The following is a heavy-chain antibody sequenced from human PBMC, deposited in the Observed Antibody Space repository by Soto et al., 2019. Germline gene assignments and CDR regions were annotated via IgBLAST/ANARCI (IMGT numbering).Heavy chain of an antibody. V-gene: IGHV3-33*01. CDR3: ARDGPRVGFDY. Sequence: QVQLVESGGGVVQPGRSLRLSCAASGFTFSSYGMHWVRQAPGKGLEWVAVIWYDGSNKYYADSVKGRFTISRDNSKNTLYLQMNSLRAEDTAVYYCARDGPRVGFDYWGQGTLVTVSS. CDR2: IWYDGSNK. CDR1: GFTFSSYG. D-gene: IGHD3-10*01. J-gene: IGHJ4*02.